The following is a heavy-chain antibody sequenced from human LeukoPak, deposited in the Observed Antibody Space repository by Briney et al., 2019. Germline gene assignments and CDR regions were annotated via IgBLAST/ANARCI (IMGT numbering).Heavy chain of an antibody. CDR1: GGSLSSYY. V-gene: IGHV4-59*01. D-gene: IGHD5-12*01. J-gene: IGHJ4*02. CDR2: IYYSGST. Sequence: SETLSLTCTVSGGSLSSYYWSWIRQPPGKGLEWIGYIYYSGSTNYNPSLKSRVTISVDTSKNQFSLKLSSVTAADTAVYYCARTRLRRQDYFDYWGQGTLITVSS. CDR3: ARTRLRRQDYFDY.